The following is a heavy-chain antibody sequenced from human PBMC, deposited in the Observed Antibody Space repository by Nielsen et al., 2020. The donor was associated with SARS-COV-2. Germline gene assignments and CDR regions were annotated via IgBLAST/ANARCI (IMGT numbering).Heavy chain of an antibody. CDR2: ISYSGNI. J-gene: IGHJ3*02. Sequence: SETLSLTCTVSGGSISSSDDYWGWIRQPPGKGLEWIGNISYSGNIYYNPSLKSRVTISEDTSKNQFSLKLSSLTAADTAVYYCVRGSRDAFDIWGQGTMVTVSS. D-gene: IGHD2-2*01. CDR1: GGSISSSDDY. V-gene: IGHV4-39*07. CDR3: VRGSRDAFDI.